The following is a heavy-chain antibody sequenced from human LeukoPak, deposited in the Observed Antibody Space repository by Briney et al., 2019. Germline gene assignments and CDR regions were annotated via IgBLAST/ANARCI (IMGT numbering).Heavy chain of an antibody. Sequence: GGSLRPSCAASGFTFSGYAMSWVRQAPGKALEWVSAISGSGGYTYYADSLKGRFTISRDNSKTTLYLQMNSLRAEDTAVYYCAKGYCSSTSCYFHYYGMDVWGQGTTVTVSS. D-gene: IGHD2-2*01. CDR3: AKGYCSSTSCYFHYYGMDV. J-gene: IGHJ6*02. CDR1: GFTFSGYA. V-gene: IGHV3-23*01. CDR2: ISGSGGYT.